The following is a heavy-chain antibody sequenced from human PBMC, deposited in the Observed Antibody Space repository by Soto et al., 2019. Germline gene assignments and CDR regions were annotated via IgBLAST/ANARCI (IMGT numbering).Heavy chain of an antibody. J-gene: IGHJ2*01. V-gene: IGHV3-30-3*01. Sequence: QVQLVESGGGVVQPGRSLRLSCAASGFTFSSYAMHWVRQAPGKGLEWVAVISYDGSNKYYADSVKGRFTISRDNSKNXLFLHMNSRRAEDTAVYYCARPLWRDDYNWGYFDLWGRGTLVTVSS. CDR2: ISYDGSNK. CDR3: ARPLWRDDYNWGYFDL. D-gene: IGHD4-4*01. CDR1: GFTFSSYA.